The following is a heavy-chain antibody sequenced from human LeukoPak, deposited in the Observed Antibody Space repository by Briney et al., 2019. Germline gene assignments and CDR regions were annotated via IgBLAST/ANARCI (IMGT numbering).Heavy chain of an antibody. CDR2: IIPIFGTA. Sequence: SVKVSCKASGGTFSSYAISWVRQAPGQGLEWMGGIIPIFGTANYAQKFQGRVTITADKSTSTAYMELSSLRSEDTAVYYCARDFPEERFGDSGWFDPWGQGTLVTVSS. V-gene: IGHV1-69*06. CDR3: ARDFPEERFGDSGWFDP. CDR1: GGTFSSYA. J-gene: IGHJ5*02. D-gene: IGHD3-10*01.